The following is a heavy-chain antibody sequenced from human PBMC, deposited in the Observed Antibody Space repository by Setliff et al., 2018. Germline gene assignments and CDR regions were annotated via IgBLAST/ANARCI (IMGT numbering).Heavy chain of an antibody. J-gene: IGHJ4*02. Sequence: PGGSLRLSCAASGFTFSTYTMNWVRQAPGKGLEWISYISSRSSTTHYADSVKGRFTISRDDAKNPLYLQMNSLRAEDTAVYYCARDNGFWSGYSLDYWGQGTLVTVSS. CDR1: GFTFSTYT. CDR3: ARDNGFWSGYSLDY. CDR2: ISSRSSTT. D-gene: IGHD3-3*01. V-gene: IGHV3-48*01.